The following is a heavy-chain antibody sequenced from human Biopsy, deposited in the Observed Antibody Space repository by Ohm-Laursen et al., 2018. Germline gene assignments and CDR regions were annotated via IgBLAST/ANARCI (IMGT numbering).Heavy chain of an antibody. V-gene: IGHV4-59*08. CDR3: ASRGLVMASDYYFDF. CDR1: GVYISDYY. CDR2: IYYSGST. J-gene: IGHJ4*02. Sequence: SQTLALTCRVSGVYISDYYWSWIRQPPGRGLEWVGSIYYSGSTNYNPSLKSRVTISADTSKSQLSLHLTSVTAADTAVYYCASRGLVMASDYYFDFWGQGTLVTVSS. D-gene: IGHD3/OR15-3a*01.